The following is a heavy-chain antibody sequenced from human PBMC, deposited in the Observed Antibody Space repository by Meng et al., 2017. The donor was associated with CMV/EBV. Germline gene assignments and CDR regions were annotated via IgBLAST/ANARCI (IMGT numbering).Heavy chain of an antibody. V-gene: IGHV5-51*01. D-gene: IGHD4-23*01. CDR3: ARSAVTTVGFDY. Sequence: TVSCKGSGYSFTSYLIGWVRQMPGKGLEWMGIIYPGDSDTRYRPSFQGQVTIPADKSISTAYLQWSSLKASDTAMYYCARSAVTTVGFDYWGQGTLVTVSS. CDR1: GYSFTSYL. CDR2: IYPGDSDT. J-gene: IGHJ4*02.